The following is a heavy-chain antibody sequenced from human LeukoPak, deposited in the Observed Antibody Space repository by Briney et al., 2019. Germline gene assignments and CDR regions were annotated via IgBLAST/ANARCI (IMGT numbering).Heavy chain of an antibody. Sequence: SETLSLTCAVYGGSFSGYYWSWIRQPPGKGLEWIGSIYYSGSTYYNPSLKSRVTISVDTSKNQFSLKLSSVTAADTAVYYCARDGGAYSSGWLPPFDPWGQGTLVTVSS. D-gene: IGHD6-19*01. J-gene: IGHJ5*02. CDR1: GGSFSGYY. CDR3: ARDGGAYSSGWLPPFDP. CDR2: IYYSGST. V-gene: IGHV4-34*01.